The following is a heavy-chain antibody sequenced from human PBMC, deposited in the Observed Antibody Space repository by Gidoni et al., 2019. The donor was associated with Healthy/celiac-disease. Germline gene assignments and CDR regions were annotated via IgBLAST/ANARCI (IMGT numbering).Heavy chain of an antibody. CDR3: TTYRLWDPRALWFDP. CDR2: IKSKTDGGTT. Sequence: EVQLVESGGGLVKPGGSLRLSCSASGFTFSNAWMSWVRQAPGKGLEWVGRIKSKTDGGTTDYAAPVKGRFTISRDDSKNTLYLQMNSLKTEDTAVYYCTTYRLWDPRALWFDPWGQGTLVTVSS. D-gene: IGHD3-10*01. CDR1: GFTFSNAW. J-gene: IGHJ5*02. V-gene: IGHV3-15*01.